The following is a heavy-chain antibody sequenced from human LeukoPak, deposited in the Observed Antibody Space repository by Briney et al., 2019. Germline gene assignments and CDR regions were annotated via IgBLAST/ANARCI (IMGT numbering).Heavy chain of an antibody. CDR3: AREVKAVPGDESFDY. D-gene: IGHD6-19*01. V-gene: IGHV3-11*05. J-gene: IGHJ4*02. CDR1: GFTFSDYY. CDR2: ISSSSSYT. Sequence: GGSLRLSCVASGFTFSDYYMSWIRQAPGKGLEWVSYISSSSSYTNYADSVKGRFTISRDNAKNSLYLQMNSLRAEDTAVYYCAREVKAVPGDESFDYWGQGTLVTVSS.